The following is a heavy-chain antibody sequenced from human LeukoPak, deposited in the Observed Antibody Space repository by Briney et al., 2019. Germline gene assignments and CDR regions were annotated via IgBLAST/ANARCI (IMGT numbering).Heavy chain of an antibody. J-gene: IGHJ5*02. CDR2: ISYDGSNK. V-gene: IGHV3-30*18. CDR1: GFTFSSYG. CDR3: AKEGYCSGGSCYPRFDP. D-gene: IGHD2-15*01. Sequence: GGSLRLSCAASGFTFSSYGMHWVRQAPGKGLEWMAVISYDGSNKYYADSVKGRFTISRDNSKNTLYLQMNSLRAEDTAVYYCAKEGYCSGGSCYPRFDPWGQGTLVTVSS.